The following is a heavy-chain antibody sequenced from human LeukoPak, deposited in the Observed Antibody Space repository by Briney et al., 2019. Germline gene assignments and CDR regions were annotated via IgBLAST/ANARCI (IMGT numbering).Heavy chain of an antibody. D-gene: IGHD3-10*01. CDR1: GGSFSSYY. CDR2: INHSGST. Sequence: SETLSLTCAVYGGSFSSYYWSWIRQPPGKGLEWIGEINHSGSTNYNPSIKSRVTISVDTSKNQFSLKLSSVTAADTAVYYCARRGATMVRGGMDVWGQGTTVTVSS. J-gene: IGHJ6*02. CDR3: ARRGATMVRGGMDV. V-gene: IGHV4-34*01.